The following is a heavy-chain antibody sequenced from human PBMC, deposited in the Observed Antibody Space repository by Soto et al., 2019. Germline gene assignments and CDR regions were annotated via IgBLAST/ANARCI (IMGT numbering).Heavy chain of an antibody. J-gene: IGHJ6*02. CDR1: GFTFSSYA. CDR2: ISGSGGST. D-gene: IGHD2-8*01. Sequence: GGSLRLSCAASGFTFSSYAMSWVRQAPGKGLEWVSAISGSGGSTYYADSVKGRFTISRDNSKNTLYLQMNSLRAEDTAVYYCAKFSDCTNGVCRPDYYYYGMDVWGQGTTVTVSS. V-gene: IGHV3-23*01. CDR3: AKFSDCTNGVCRPDYYYYGMDV.